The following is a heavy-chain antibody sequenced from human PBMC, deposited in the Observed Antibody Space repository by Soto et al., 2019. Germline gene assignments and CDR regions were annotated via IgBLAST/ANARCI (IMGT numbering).Heavy chain of an antibody. V-gene: IGHV3-23*01. CDR2: TSSGDDST. CDR1: GFTLSSSA. J-gene: IGHJ4*02. Sequence: GGSLRLSCAASGFTLSSSAMGWVRQAPGKGLEWVSGTSSGDDSTFYADSVKGRFTISRDKSKNTLYLQMSSLRAEDTAVYFCAKVLTFYDILTGYFDYWGQGALVTVSS. D-gene: IGHD3-9*01. CDR3: AKVLTFYDILTGYFDY.